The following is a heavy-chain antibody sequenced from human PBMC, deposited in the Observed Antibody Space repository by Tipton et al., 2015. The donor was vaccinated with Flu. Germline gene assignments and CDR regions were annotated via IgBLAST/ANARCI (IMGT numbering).Heavy chain of an antibody. CDR2: IYYSGST. D-gene: IGHD6-19*01. Sequence: TLSLTCTVSGGSISSSSYYWGWIRQPPGKGLEWIGSIYYSGSTYYNPSLKSRVTISVDTSKNQFSLKLSSVTAADTAVYYCARRVAVAAHFDYWGRGTLVTVSS. J-gene: IGHJ4*02. CDR3: ARRVAVAAHFDY. V-gene: IGHV4-39*01. CDR1: GGSISSSSYY.